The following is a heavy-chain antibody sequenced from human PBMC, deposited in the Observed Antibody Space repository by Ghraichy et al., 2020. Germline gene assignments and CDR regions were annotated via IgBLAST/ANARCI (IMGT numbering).Heavy chain of an antibody. D-gene: IGHD2-2*03. CDR2: ISHSGST. J-gene: IGHJ5*02. V-gene: IGHV4-38-2*02. Sequence: SETLSLTCTVSGYSISSAYYWGWIRQPPGKGLEWIGSISHSGSTYYNSSLKSRVTISVDMSKNQFSLKLSSVTAADTAVYYCARDGSGYCSSTTCNNWFDPGGQGTLVTVSS. CDR1: GYSISSAYY. CDR3: ARDGSGYCSSTTCNNWFDP.